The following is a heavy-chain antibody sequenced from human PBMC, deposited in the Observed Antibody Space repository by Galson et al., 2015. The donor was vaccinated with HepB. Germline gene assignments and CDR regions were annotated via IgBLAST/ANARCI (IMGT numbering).Heavy chain of an antibody. Sequence: SLRLSCAASGFTFSDYYMSWIRQAPGKGLEWVSYISSSSSYTNYADSVKGRFTISRDNAKNSLYLQMNSLRAEDTAVYYCARYSSSWRGVNWYFDLWGRGTLVTVSS. J-gene: IGHJ2*01. CDR2: ISSSSSYT. CDR3: ARYSSSWRGVNWYFDL. V-gene: IGHV3-11*06. CDR1: GFTFSDYY. D-gene: IGHD6-13*01.